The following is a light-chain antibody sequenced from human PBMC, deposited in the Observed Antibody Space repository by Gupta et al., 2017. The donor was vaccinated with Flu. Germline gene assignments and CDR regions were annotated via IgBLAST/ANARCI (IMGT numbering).Light chain of an antibody. CDR2: KAS. CDR1: QSISSW. J-gene: IGKJ1*01. CDR3: QQYNSYSGT. V-gene: IGKV1-5*03. Sequence: GDRVTITCRASQSISSWLAWYQQKPGKAPKLLIDKASSLESGVPSRFSGSGSGTEFTLTISSLQPDDFATYYCQQYNSYSGTFGQGTKVEIK.